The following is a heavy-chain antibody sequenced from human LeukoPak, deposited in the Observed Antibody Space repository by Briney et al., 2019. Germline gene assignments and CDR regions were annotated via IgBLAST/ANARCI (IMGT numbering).Heavy chain of an antibody. CDR3: ARVSGLVVYACVDY. D-gene: IGHD2-8*02. CDR2: IYYSGST. CDR1: GGSISSGGYY. J-gene: IGHJ4*02. Sequence: SETLSLTCTVSGGSISSGGYYWSWFRQHPGKGLEWIGYIYYSGSTYYNPSLKSRVTISVDTSKNQFSLKLSSVTAADTAVYYCARVSGLVVYACVDYWGQGTLVTVSS. V-gene: IGHV4-31*03.